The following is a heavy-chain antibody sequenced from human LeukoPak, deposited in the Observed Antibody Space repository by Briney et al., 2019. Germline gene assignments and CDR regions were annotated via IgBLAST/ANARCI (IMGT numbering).Heavy chain of an antibody. D-gene: IGHD2-2*01. CDR3: ARDIVVVPAAQVPYYYGMDV. CDR2: TYYRSMWYN. Sequence: SQTLSLTCAISGDSLSSNSAAWNWIRHPPSRGLEWLGRTYYRSMWYNHYAVSVKSRITINPDTSKNQFSLQLNSVTPEDTAVYYCARDIVVVPAAQVPYYYGMDVWGQGTTVTVSS. V-gene: IGHV6-1*01. J-gene: IGHJ6*02. CDR1: GDSLSSNSAA.